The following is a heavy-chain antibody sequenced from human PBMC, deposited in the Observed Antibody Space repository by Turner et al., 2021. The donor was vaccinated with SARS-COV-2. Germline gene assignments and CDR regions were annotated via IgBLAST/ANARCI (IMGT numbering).Heavy chain of an antibody. CDR2: IIPIFGTA. CDR3: ARARGVDYYDSSGQRFDP. Sequence: QVQLLQSGAEVKKPGSSVKVACKASGGTFSSYAISWVRQSPGQGLEWMGGIIPIFGTANYAQKFQGRVTITADESTWTAYMELSSLRSEDTAVYYCARARGVDYYDSSGQRFDPWGQGTLVTVSS. J-gene: IGHJ5*02. CDR1: GGTFSSYA. V-gene: IGHV1-69*01. D-gene: IGHD3-22*01.